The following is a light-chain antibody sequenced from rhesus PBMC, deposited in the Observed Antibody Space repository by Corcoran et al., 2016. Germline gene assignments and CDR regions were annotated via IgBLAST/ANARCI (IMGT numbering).Light chain of an antibody. Sequence: DVVMTQSPLSLPITPGQPASISCRSSQSLVYSNGNTYLSWYHQKPGQPPSLLIYQVSNRYFGCPDRFSGSGAGTDFTLKISRGEAKDVWIYYCEQGIHLPYSFGQGNKVEIK. V-gene: IGKV2-64*01. CDR1: QSLVYSNGNTY. CDR2: QVS. CDR3: EQGIHLPYS. J-gene: IGKJ2*01.